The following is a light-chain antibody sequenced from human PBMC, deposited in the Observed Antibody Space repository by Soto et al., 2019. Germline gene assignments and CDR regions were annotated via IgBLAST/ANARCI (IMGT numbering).Light chain of an antibody. CDR1: SSNVGNNA. Sequence: QSVLTQPPSVSEAPRQRVTISCSGSSSNVGNNAVSWYQQFPGKAPQLLIYYDDVLPSGVSDRFSGSKSGTSASLAISGLQSEDEADYYCAAWDDRLDGVVFGGGTKLTVL. V-gene: IGLV1-36*01. CDR2: YDD. CDR3: AAWDDRLDGVV. J-gene: IGLJ2*01.